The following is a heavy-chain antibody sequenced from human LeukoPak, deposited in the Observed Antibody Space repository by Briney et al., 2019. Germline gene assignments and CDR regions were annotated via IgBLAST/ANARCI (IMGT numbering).Heavy chain of an antibody. V-gene: IGHV5-51*01. CDR1: GYSFTSYW. CDR2: IYPGDSHT. CDR3: ARLNRIQLLFLDY. J-gene: IGHJ4*02. D-gene: IGHD5-18*01. Sequence: GESLKISCKGSGYSFTSYWIGWVRQMPGKGLEWMGIIYPGDSHTTYSPSFQGQVTISADKSINTAYLQWSSVKASDTAMYYCARLNRIQLLFLDYWGQGTLATVSS.